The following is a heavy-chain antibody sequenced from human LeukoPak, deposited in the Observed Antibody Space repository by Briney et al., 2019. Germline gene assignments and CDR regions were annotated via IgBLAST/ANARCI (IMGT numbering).Heavy chain of an antibody. V-gene: IGHV4-34*01. J-gene: IGHJ4*02. CDR2: INHSGST. CDR3: ASLGSVGQQLSG. Sequence: PSETLPLTRAVCRGSLRGYYWSWIRQPPGTGLEGIGEINHSGSTNYNPALKRRVTISVDASKNQFSLKLSSGAAADTAVYYCASLGSVGQQLSGWGQGTLVTVSS. CDR1: RGSLRGYY. D-gene: IGHD6-13*01.